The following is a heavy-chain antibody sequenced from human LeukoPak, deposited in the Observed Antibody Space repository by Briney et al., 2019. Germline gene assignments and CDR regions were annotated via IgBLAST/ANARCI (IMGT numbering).Heavy chain of an antibody. J-gene: IGHJ3*02. CDR1: GFTFSNYA. Sequence: GGSLRLSCAASGFTFSNYAMHWVRQAPGKGLERVAVISYDGSNKYYADSVKGRFTISRDNSKNTLYLQMNSLRAEDTAVYYCARDEVVYYYDSSGQKRAFDIWGQGTMVTVSS. CDR2: ISYDGSNK. CDR3: ARDEVVYYYDSSGQKRAFDI. V-gene: IGHV3-30*04. D-gene: IGHD3-22*01.